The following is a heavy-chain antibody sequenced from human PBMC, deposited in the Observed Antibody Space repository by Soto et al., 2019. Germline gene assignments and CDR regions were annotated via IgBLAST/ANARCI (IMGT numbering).Heavy chain of an antibody. D-gene: IGHD5-12*01. Sequence: SETLSLTCSVSGGSISSGDYYWSWIRQPPGKGLEWIGYIHYSGGTWYDPSLKSRVTISVDTSKNQVSLKLSSVTAADTAVYYCARDRGGYEGFDYWGQGTLVTVSS. J-gene: IGHJ4*02. V-gene: IGHV4-30-4*01. CDR3: ARDRGGYEGFDY. CDR1: GGSISSGDYY. CDR2: IHYSGGT.